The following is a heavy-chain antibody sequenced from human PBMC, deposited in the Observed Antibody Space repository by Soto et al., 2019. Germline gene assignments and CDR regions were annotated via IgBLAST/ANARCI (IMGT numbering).Heavy chain of an antibody. CDR1: GFTFSSYS. D-gene: IGHD6-19*01. J-gene: IGHJ4*02. CDR3: ARDLVRIAVAGFIAY. CDR2: ISSSSSYI. Sequence: LRLSCAASGFTFSSYSMNWVRQAPGKGLEWVSSISSSSSYIYYADSVKGRFTISRDNAKNSLYLQMNSLRAEDTAVYYCARDLVRIAVAGFIAYWGQGTLVTVSS. V-gene: IGHV3-21*01.